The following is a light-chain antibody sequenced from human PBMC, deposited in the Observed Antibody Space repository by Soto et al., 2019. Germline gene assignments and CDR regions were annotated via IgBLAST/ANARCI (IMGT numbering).Light chain of an antibody. CDR1: SSDVGGYNY. CDR3: SSYTSSSTLVV. Sequence: QSALTQPASMSGSPGQSITISCTGTSSDVGGYNYVSWYQQHPGKAPKLMIYDVSNRPSGVSNSFSGSKSGNTASLTISGLQAEDEADYYCSSYTSSSTLVVFGGGTKLTVL. J-gene: IGLJ2*01. V-gene: IGLV2-14*01. CDR2: DVS.